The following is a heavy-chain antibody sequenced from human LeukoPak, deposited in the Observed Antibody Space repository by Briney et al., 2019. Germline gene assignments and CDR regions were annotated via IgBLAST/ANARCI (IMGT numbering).Heavy chain of an antibody. CDR1: GFTFRDSA. V-gene: IGHV3-73*01. J-gene: IGHJ4*02. Sequence: PGGSLRLSCAASGFTFRDSALHWVRQAPGKALEWVGHIRTKPNAYATSYAASVKGRFTISRDDSKDTTYLQMIRLKTEDSAVYFCTRQEDTAIYFDFWGQGALVTVS. CDR3: TRQEDTAIYFDF. CDR2: IRTKPNAYAT. D-gene: IGHD2-2*02.